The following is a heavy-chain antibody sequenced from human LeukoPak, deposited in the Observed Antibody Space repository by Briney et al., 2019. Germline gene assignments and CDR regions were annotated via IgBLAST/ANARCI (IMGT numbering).Heavy chain of an antibody. CDR2: IYHSGST. Sequence: SETLSLTCTVSGYSISSGYYGGWLRQPPGEGVGWIGSIYHSGSTSYNPSLKSRVTISVDTSKNQFTLTLSTVTAADTAVYSCARGGNNWNDGALELENWFDPWGQGTLVTVSS. CDR1: GYSISSGYY. V-gene: IGHV4-38-2*02. D-gene: IGHD1-20*01. CDR3: ARGGNNWNDGALELENWFDP. J-gene: IGHJ5*02.